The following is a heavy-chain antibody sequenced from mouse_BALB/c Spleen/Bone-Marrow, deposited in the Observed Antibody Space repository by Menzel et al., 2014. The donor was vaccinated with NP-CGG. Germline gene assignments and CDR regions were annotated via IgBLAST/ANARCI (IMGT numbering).Heavy chain of an antibody. CDR2: INPDSSTI. J-gene: IGHJ2*01. D-gene: IGHD1-1*01. Sequence: EVQLQESGGGLVQPGGSLKLSCAASGFDFSRYWMSWVRQAPGKGLEWIGEINPDSSTINYTPSLKDKFIISRDNAKNTLALQMSRVRSEDAGLYYCARCGYYGFLHYWGQRTTLTVSS. V-gene: IGHV4-1*02. CDR1: GFDFSRYW. CDR3: ARCGYYGFLHY.